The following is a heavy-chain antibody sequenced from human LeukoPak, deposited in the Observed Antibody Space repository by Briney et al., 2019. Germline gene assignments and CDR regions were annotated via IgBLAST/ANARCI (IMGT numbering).Heavy chain of an antibody. D-gene: IGHD6-13*01. CDR2: MNPNSGNT. CDR3: ARGKSRIAAAILGY. V-gene: IGHV1-8*01. CDR1: GDIFTSCD. Sequence: ASVKVSCKASGDIFTSCDINWVRQATGQGLEWMGWMNPNSGNTAYAQKFQGRVTMTRNTSISTAYMELSSLRSEDTAVYYCARGKSRIAAAILGYWGQGTLVTVSS. J-gene: IGHJ4*02.